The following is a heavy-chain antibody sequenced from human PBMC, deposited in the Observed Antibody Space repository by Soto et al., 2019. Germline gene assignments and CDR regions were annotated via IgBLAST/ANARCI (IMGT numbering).Heavy chain of an antibody. V-gene: IGHV3-23*01. CDR1: GFTFSSYA. J-gene: IGHJ4*02. CDR2: ISGSGGST. Sequence: GGSLRLSCAASGFTFSSYAMSWVRQAPGKGLEWVSAISGSGGSTYYADSVKGRFTISRDNSKNTLYLQMNSLRAEDTAVYYCAKLESPTKAGTWSGTDYWGQGTLVTVSS. CDR3: AKLESPTKAGTWSGTDY. D-gene: IGHD6-13*01.